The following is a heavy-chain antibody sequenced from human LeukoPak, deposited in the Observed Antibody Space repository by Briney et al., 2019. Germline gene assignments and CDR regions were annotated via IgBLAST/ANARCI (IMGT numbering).Heavy chain of an antibody. CDR2: IYHTGDK. CDR3: AKTARVPFH. V-gene: IGHV4-59*08. D-gene: IGHD6-6*01. J-gene: IGHJ4*02. Sequence: SETLSLTCTVSGDSITSSYWSWIRQPPGKTLECLGYIYHTGDKMYNPSLRGRLTMSLDTSMNQVSLRLTSVTAADTAVYFCAKTARVPFHWGQGTLVTVSS. CDR1: GDSITSSY.